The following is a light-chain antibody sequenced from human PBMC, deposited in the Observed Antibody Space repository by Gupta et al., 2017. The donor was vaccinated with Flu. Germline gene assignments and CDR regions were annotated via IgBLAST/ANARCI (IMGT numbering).Light chain of an antibody. CDR1: ALPNQY. V-gene: IGLV3-25*03. J-gene: IGLJ3*02. Sequence: GQTARITCSGDALPNQYAYWYQQKPGQAPVLVIYKDSERPSGIPELFSGASSGTTLTLTISGVQAEDEADYYCQSADSSGTSRVFGGGTKLTVL. CDR2: KDS. CDR3: QSADSSGTSRV.